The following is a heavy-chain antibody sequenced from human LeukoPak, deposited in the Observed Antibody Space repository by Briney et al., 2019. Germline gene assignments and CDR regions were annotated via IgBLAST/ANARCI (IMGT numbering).Heavy chain of an antibody. V-gene: IGHV3-30-3*01. CDR2: ISYDGSNK. D-gene: IGHD6-6*01. J-gene: IGHJ6*02. CDR1: GFTFSNYA. CDR3: ARVAEYSSPGVGMDV. Sequence: PGGSLRLSCAASGFTFSNYAIHWVRQAPGKGLEWVAVISYDGSNKYYADSVKGRFTISRDNSKNTLYLQMNSLRVEDTAVYYCARVAEYSSPGVGMDVWGQGTTVTVSS.